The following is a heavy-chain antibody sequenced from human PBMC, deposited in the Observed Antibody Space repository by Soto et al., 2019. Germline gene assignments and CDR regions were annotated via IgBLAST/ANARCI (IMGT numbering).Heavy chain of an antibody. CDR3: ATHGRADFPPFAH. CDR1: GFLFSTST. V-gene: IGHV3-30*04. Sequence: QAQLVQSGGGMVHPGRSLRLSCEASGFLFSTSTLNWVRRAPGKGLEWVAEILSGGSNIYYADSVKGRFTISRDNSKNTLYLQLNSLKGDDTAVYYCATHGRADFPPFAHWGQGTLVTVSS. CDR2: ILSGGSNI. D-gene: IGHD2-21*02. J-gene: IGHJ5*02.